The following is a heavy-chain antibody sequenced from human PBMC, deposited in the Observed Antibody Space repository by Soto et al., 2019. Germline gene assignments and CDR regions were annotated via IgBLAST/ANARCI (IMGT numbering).Heavy chain of an antibody. Sequence: GGSLRLSCAASGFTFSSYGMHWVRQAPGKGLEWVAVIWYDGSNKYYADSVKGRFTISRDNSKNTLYLQMNSLRAEDTAVYYWASFQYDFWSGYYPTILAEGPIGRNYYYYMDVWGKGTTVTVSS. V-gene: IGHV3-33*01. J-gene: IGHJ6*03. CDR3: ASFQYDFWSGYYPTILAEGPIGRNYYYYMDV. CDR2: IWYDGSNK. CDR1: GFTFSSYG. D-gene: IGHD3-3*01.